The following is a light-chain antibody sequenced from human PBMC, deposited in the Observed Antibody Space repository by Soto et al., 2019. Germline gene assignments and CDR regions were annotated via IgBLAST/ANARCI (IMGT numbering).Light chain of an antibody. J-gene: IGLJ1*01. V-gene: IGLV2-14*01. CDR1: SSDIGGYNY. CDR3: NSYTTISTYV. CDR2: EVS. Sequence: QSVLTRPASVSGSPGQSITISCTGTSSDIGGYNYVSWYQQHPGKAPKLMIFEVSKRPSGVSNRFSGSKSGKTASLTISGLQTAEEADYYCNSYTTISTYVFGPGTKVTVL.